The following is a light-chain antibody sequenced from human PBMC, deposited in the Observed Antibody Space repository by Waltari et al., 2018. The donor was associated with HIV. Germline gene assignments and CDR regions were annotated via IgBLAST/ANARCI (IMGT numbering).Light chain of an antibody. CDR1: QSVLHSSNRNNY. CDR3: QQYFSNPRT. J-gene: IGKJ1*01. V-gene: IGKV4-1*01. CDR2: WAS. Sequence: DIVMTQSTDSLVVSLGERATINCKSSQSVLHSSNRNNYLAWYQQKPGQPPKLLIYWASSRGSGVPDRFSGSGSGTDFTLTISSLQAEDVAVYYCQQYFSNPRTFGQGTKVEIK.